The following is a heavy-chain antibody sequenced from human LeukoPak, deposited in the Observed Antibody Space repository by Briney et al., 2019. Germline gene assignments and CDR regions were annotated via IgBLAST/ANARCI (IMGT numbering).Heavy chain of an antibody. V-gene: IGHV1-69*01. D-gene: IGHD3-10*01. J-gene: IGHJ5*02. CDR2: IIPIFGTA. Sequence: GPSVKVSCKASGGTFSSYAISWVRQAPGQGLEWMGGIIPIFGTANYAQKFQGRVTITADESTSTAYMELSSLRSEDTAVYYCASRGHGYPNWFDPWGQGTLVTVSS. CDR3: ASRGHGYPNWFDP. CDR1: GGTFSSYA.